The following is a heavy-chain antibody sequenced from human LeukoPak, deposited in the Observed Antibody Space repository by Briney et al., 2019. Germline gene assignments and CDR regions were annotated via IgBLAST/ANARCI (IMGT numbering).Heavy chain of an antibody. V-gene: IGHV3-9*01. CDR3: AKDSRTRRIGYFDY. J-gene: IGHJ4*02. D-gene: IGHD2-15*01. CDR2: ISWNSGSI. CDR1: GFTFDDYA. Sequence: PGRSLRLSCAASGFTFDDYAMHWVRQAPGKGLEWVSGISWNSGSIGYADSVKGRFTISRGNAKNSLYLQMNSLRAEDTALYYCAKDSRTRRIGYFDYWGQGTLVTVSS.